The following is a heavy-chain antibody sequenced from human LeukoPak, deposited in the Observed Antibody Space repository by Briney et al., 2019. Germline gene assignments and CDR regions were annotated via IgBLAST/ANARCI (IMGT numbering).Heavy chain of an antibody. V-gene: IGHV4-59*01. CDR2: IYYTGST. CDR1: GGSISSYY. D-gene: IGHD3-10*01. J-gene: IGHJ3*02. CDR3: ARSDYSGSGTYTEFDAFDI. Sequence: SETLSLTCTVSGGSISSYYWSWIRQPPEKGLEWIGYIYYTGSTSYNPSLKSRVTISMDTSKNQFSLKLSSVTAADSAVYYCARSDYSGSGTYTEFDAFDIWGQGPMVTVSS.